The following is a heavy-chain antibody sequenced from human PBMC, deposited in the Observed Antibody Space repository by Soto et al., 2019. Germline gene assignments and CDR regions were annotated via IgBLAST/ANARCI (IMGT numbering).Heavy chain of an antibody. Sequence: QVQLVESGGGVVQPGRSLRLSCAASGFTFSSYGMHWVRQAPGKGLEWVAVIWYDGSNKYYADSVKGRFTISRDNSKNTLYLQMNSLRAEDTAVYYCARLDMVTNYYGMDVWGQGTTVTVSS. CDR2: IWYDGSNK. V-gene: IGHV3-33*01. CDR1: GFTFSSYG. CDR3: ARLDMVTNYYGMDV. D-gene: IGHD5-18*01. J-gene: IGHJ6*02.